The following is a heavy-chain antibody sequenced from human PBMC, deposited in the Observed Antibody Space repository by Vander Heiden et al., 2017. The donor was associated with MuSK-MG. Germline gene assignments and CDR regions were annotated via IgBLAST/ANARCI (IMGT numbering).Heavy chain of an antibody. CDR1: GFTFSSYA. J-gene: IGHJ2*01. D-gene: IGHD2-15*01. V-gene: IGHV3-23*01. CDR2: IRGSDDNP. Sequence: EVQLLESGGGLVQPGGSLRLSCAASGFTFSSYAMSWVRQAPGKGLAWVSAIRGSDDNPYYADSVKGRFTISRDNSKNTLYLQMNSLRAEDTAVYYCAKDRASSGWRFDLWGRGTLVTVSS. CDR3: AKDRASSGWRFDL.